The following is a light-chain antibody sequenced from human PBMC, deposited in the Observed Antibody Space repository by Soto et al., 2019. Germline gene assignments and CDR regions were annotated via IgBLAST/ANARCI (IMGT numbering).Light chain of an antibody. CDR2: AAS. V-gene: IGKV1-9*01. CDR1: QDISSY. J-gene: IGKJ2*01. Sequence: DIQLTQSPSFLSASVGDRVTITCRASQDISSYLAWYQQKPGKAPKVLIYAASTLQSGVPSRFSGSGSGTEFTLTISSLQPEDFATYYCLQLNSLYTFGRGTKLEIK. CDR3: LQLNSLYT.